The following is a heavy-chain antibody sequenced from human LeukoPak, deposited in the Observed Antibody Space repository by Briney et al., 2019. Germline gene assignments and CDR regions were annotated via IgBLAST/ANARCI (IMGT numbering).Heavy chain of an antibody. J-gene: IGHJ4*02. CDR1: GITFSNSA. V-gene: IGHV3-23*01. CDR2: ITKSGDQT. D-gene: IGHD6-19*01. CDR3: AKDSGYSSGWYYDF. Sequence: GGSLRLSCVPSGITFSNSALSWVRQAPGKGLEWVSTITKSGDQTYYADSVKGLFTISRDNSKNTLYLQMNSLRAEDTAVYYCAKDSGYSSGWYYDFWGQGTLVTVSS.